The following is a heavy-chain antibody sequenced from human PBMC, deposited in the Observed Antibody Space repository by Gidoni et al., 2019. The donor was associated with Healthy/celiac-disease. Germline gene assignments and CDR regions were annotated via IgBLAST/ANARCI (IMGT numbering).Heavy chain of an antibody. Sequence: QVQLVESGGGVVPPGSALRLSCAGAGFHFSTSGMPWVRQAPGKGLAWVAVRWYDGSNKYYADSVKGRFTISRDNSKNTLYLQMNSLRAEDTAVYYCAREDVEKGTTNLVWAYGMDVWGQGTTVTVSS. CDR3: AREDVEKGTTNLVWAYGMDV. CDR1: GFHFSTSG. V-gene: IGHV3-33*01. J-gene: IGHJ6*02. CDR2: RWYDGSNK. D-gene: IGHD4-4*01.